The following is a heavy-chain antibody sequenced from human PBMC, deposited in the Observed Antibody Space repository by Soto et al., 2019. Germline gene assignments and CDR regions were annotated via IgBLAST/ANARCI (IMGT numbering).Heavy chain of an antibody. CDR2: ISSRSSTI. CDR3: AKNQGVELVPLATVDWFDP. J-gene: IGHJ5*02. V-gene: IGHV3-48*01. D-gene: IGHD1-26*01. CDR1: GFSFSTYN. Sequence: GSLRLSCAASGFSFSTYNMNWVRQAPGRGLEWVSYISSRSSTIYHADSVKGRFTISRDNSKSTVYLELNNLSAEDTAVYHCAKNQGVELVPLATVDWFDPWGQGSVVTVSS.